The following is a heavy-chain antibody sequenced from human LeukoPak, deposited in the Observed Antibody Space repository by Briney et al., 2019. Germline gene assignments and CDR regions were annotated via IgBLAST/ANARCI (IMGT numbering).Heavy chain of an antibody. CDR1: GFTFSTSW. CDR2: IKKDGSET. D-gene: IGHD5-12*01. Sequence: GGSLSLSCAVCGFTFSTSWMSWVRDVPGGGLEWVANIKKDGSETFYVDCVKGRFTISRDNAKNSLSLKMHSLRAEDTAMYYCARGRYSGTTYYFDYWGQGTLVTVSS. V-gene: IGHV3-7*03. J-gene: IGHJ4*02. CDR3: ARGRYSGTTYYFDY.